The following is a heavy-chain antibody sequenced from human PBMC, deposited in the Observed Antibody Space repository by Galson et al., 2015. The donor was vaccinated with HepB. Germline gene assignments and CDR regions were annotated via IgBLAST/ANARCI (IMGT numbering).Heavy chain of an antibody. V-gene: IGHV3-7*01. D-gene: IGHD6-13*01. CDR2: IKEDGGEK. Sequence: SLRLSCAASGFTFSRYWMNWVRQAPGKGLEWVASIKEDGGEKYYVDSVKGRFTISRDNSKNSLYLQMNSLRAEDTAVYYCARRGIVAAGPREDWFDPWGQGTLVSVSS. J-gene: IGHJ5*02. CDR1: GFTFSRYW. CDR3: ARRGIVAAGPREDWFDP.